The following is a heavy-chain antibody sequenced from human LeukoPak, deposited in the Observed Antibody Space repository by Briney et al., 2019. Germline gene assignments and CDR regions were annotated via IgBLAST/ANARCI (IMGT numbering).Heavy chain of an antibody. CDR2: ISGSGGST. CDR3: ASGFTMVRGVIIDS. V-gene: IGHV3-23*01. J-gene: IGHJ4*02. CDR1: GFTSSSYA. D-gene: IGHD3-10*01. Sequence: PGGSLRLSCAASGFTSSSYAMSWVRQAPGKGLEWVSGISGSGGSTYYADSVKGRFTISRDKSKNTLYLQMNSLRAEDTAVYYCASGFTMVRGVIIDSWGQGTLVIVSS.